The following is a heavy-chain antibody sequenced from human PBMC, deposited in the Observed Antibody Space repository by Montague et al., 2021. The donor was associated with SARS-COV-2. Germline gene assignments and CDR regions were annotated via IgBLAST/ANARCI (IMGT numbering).Heavy chain of an antibody. J-gene: IGHJ4*01. CDR2: INHSGST. V-gene: IGHV4-34*01. D-gene: IGHD3-22*01. Sequence: SETLSLTYAVYGGSFSDYYWSWIRQPPGKGLEWIGEINHSGSTNYNPSLRSRVTISVDTSKNQFSLKLSAVTAADTAVYYCARCAPTISMILVVMTGAGWEFDYWGHGTLVTVSS. CDR1: GGSFSDYY. CDR3: ARCAPTISMILVVMTGAGWEFDY.